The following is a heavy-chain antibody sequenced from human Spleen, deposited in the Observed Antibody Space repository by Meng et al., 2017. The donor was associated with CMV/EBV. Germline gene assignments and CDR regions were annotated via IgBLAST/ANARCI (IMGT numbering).Heavy chain of an antibody. J-gene: IGHJ4*02. CDR1: GGSISSYY. Sequence: SETLSLTCTVSGGSISSYYWSWIRQPPGKALEWIGYIYYCGSTRYSPSLKSRVNISVDTSKNQFSLQLSSVTAADTAVYYCGRAFTISGVVNAFDYWGQGTLVTVSS. CDR3: GRAFTISGVVNAFDY. D-gene: IGHD3-3*01. V-gene: IGHV4-59*01. CDR2: IYYCGST.